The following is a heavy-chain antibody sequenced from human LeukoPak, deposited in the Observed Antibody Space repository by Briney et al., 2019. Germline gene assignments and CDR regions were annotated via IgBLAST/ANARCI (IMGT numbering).Heavy chain of an antibody. V-gene: IGHV3-64*01. CDR3: ASSDYGSGSHRVDY. CDR1: GFTFSSYA. D-gene: IGHD3-10*01. J-gene: IGHJ4*02. CDR2: ISSNGGST. Sequence: GGSLRLSCAASGFTFSSYAMHWVRQAPGKGLEYVSAISSNGGSTYYANSVKGRFTISRDNSKNTLYLQMGSLRAEDMAVYYCASSDYGSGSHRVDYWGQGTLVTVSS.